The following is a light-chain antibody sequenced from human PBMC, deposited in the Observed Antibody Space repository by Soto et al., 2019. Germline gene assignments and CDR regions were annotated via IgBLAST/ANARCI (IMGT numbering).Light chain of an antibody. V-gene: IGKV1-5*01. Sequence: STLSASVGDRVTITCRASQSISSWLAWYQQKPGKAPKLLIYDASSLESGVPSRFSGSGSGTEFTLTISSLQPDDLATYYCKHYNSGTFGRRTKVDMK. CDR2: DAS. CDR3: KHYNSGT. J-gene: IGKJ1*01. CDR1: QSISSW.